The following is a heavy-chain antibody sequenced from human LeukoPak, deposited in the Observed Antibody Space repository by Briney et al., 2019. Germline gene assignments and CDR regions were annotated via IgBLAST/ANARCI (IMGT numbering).Heavy chain of an antibody. D-gene: IGHD5-18*01. CDR1: GYTFTSYY. CDR3: ARRGYSYGFDY. CDR2: INPSGGST. Sequence: ASVKVSCKASGYTFTSYYMHWARQAPGQGLEWMGIINPSGGSTSYAQKFQGRVTMTRDTSTSTVYMELSSLRSEDTAVYYCARRGYSYGFDYWGQGTLVTVSS. V-gene: IGHV1-46*01. J-gene: IGHJ4*02.